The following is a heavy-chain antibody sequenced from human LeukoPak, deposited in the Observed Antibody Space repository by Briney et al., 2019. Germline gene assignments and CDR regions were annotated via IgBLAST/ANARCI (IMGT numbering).Heavy chain of an antibody. V-gene: IGHV4-39*07. CDR2: IYYSGST. CDR1: GRSISSSSYY. CDR3: ARIIAVAGPADY. D-gene: IGHD6-19*01. J-gene: IGHJ4*02. Sequence: SETLSLTCTVSGRSISSSSYYWGWLRPPPGKGLEWIGSIYYSGSTNYNPSLKSRVTISVDTSKNQFSLKLSSVTAADTAVYYCARIIAVAGPADYWGQGTLVTVSS.